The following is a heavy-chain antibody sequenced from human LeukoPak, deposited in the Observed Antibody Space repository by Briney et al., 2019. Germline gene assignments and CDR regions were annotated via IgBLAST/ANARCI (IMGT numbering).Heavy chain of an antibody. CDR3: ARDGKWLVEGYYYYGMDV. Sequence: GGSLRLSCAVSGVIFSNYEMNWVRQAPGKGPEWVSYISSSGGTIYYADSVKGRFTISRGNAQNSLYLQMNSLRADDTAVYHCARDGKWLVEGYYYYGMDVWGQGTTVTVSS. D-gene: IGHD6-19*01. V-gene: IGHV3-48*03. J-gene: IGHJ6*02. CDR2: ISSSGGTI. CDR1: GVIFSNYE.